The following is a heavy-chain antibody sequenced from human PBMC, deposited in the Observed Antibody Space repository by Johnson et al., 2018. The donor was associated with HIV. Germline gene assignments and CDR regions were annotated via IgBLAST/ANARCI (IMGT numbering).Heavy chain of an antibody. V-gene: IGHV3-20*03. J-gene: IGHJ3*01. CDR2: INWNGGST. CDR1: GFTFSREN. D-gene: IGHD3-22*01. CDR3: ARGVSSGYYSNAFDV. Sequence: VQLVESGGGVVQPGMSLRLSYADSGFTFSRENMHWVRQTPGKGLEWVSGINWNGGSTGYADSVKGRFTISRDSAKNSLYLQMNSLRAEDTALYYCARGVSSGYYSNAFDVWGQGTMATVSS.